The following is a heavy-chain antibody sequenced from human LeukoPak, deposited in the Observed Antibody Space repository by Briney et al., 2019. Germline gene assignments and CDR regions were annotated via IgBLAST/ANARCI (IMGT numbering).Heavy chain of an antibody. D-gene: IGHD1-26*01. CDR3: ARVAWELLGAFDI. Sequence: SETLSLTCTVSGGSISSGDYYWSWIRQPPGKGLEWIGYIYYSGSTYYNQSLKSRVTISVDTSKNQFSLKLSSVTAADTAVYYCARVAWELLGAFDIWGQGTMVTVSS. J-gene: IGHJ3*02. V-gene: IGHV4-30-4*08. CDR2: IYYSGST. CDR1: GGSISSGDYY.